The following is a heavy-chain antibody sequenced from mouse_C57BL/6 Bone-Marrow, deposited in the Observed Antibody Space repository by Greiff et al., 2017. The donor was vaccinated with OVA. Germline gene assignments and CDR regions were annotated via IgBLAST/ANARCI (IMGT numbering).Heavy chain of an antibody. CDR1: GFSLSTFGMG. CDR3: ARIAPFYYDYDGWYFDV. D-gene: IGHD2-4*01. J-gene: IGHJ1*03. Sequence: QVTLKESGPGILQPSQTPSLTCSFSGFSLSTFGMGVGWIRQPSGKGLEWLAHIWWDDDKYYNPALKSRLTISKDTSKNQVFLKIANVDTADTATYYCARIAPFYYDYDGWYFDVWGTGTTVTVSS. V-gene: IGHV8-8*01. CDR2: IWWDDDK.